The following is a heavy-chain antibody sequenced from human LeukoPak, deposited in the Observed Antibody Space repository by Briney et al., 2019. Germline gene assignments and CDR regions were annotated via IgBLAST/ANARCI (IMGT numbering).Heavy chain of an antibody. CDR3: ATSSS. D-gene: IGHD6-19*01. V-gene: IGHV3-30*02. CDR2: IRYDGSDK. Sequence: PGGSLRLSCAASGLTFSSSGTHWVRQAPGKGLEWVAFIRYDGSDKNYADSVKGRFTISGDNSKNTMYLQMNSLRVEDTAVYYCATSSSWGQGTLVTVSS. J-gene: IGHJ4*02. CDR1: GLTFSSSG.